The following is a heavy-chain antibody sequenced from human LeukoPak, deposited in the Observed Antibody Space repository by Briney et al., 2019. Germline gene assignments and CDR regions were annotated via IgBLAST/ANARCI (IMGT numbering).Heavy chain of an antibody. CDR3: ARHPFGELSHRYFDL. D-gene: IGHD3-10*01. V-gene: IGHV6-1*01. CDR1: GDSVSSNSAA. J-gene: IGHJ2*01. Sequence: SQTLSLTCAISGDSVSSNSAAWNWIRQPPSRGLEWLGRTYYRSKWYNDYAVSVKSRITINPDTSKNQFSLKLSSVTAADTAVYYCARHPFGELSHRYFDLWGRGTLVTVSS. CDR2: TYYRSKWYN.